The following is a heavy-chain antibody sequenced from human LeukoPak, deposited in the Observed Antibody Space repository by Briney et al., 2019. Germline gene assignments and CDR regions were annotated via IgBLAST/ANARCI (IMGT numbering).Heavy chain of an antibody. J-gene: IGHJ6*03. Sequence: PSGTLSLTCAVSGVSVTTYYWSWIRQPPGKGLEWIGNIYYSGSTNYNPSLKSRITISVDTSKNQFSLKLSSVTAADTAVYYCARDERGTTRGNYYYYMDVWGKGTTVTVSS. D-gene: IGHD4-11*01. CDR1: GVSVTTYY. CDR2: IYYSGST. V-gene: IGHV4-59*02. CDR3: ARDERGTTRGNYYYYMDV.